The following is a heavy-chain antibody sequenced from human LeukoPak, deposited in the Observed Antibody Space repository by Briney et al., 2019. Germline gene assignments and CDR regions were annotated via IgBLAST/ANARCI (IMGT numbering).Heavy chain of an antibody. D-gene: IGHD3-22*01. Sequence: GASVKVSCKASGGTFSSYAISWVRQAPGQGLEWMGGIIPIFGTANYAQKFQGRVTITADKSTSTAYMELSRLRSDDTAVFYCARGYYDSSDFEYLQHWGQGTLVTVSS. CDR3: ARGYYDSSDFEYLQH. CDR1: GGTFSSYA. J-gene: IGHJ1*01. V-gene: IGHV1-69*06. CDR2: IIPIFGTA.